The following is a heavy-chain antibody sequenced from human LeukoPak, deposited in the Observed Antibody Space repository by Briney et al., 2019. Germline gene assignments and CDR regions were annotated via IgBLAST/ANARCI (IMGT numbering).Heavy chain of an antibody. CDR3: AKDRGYESGSRWYFDL. D-gene: IGHD3-10*01. J-gene: IGHJ2*01. CDR2: TSYDGTNK. V-gene: IGHV3-30*18. CDR1: AFTFSSYA. Sequence: SGGSLRLSCAASAFTFSSYAMHWVRQAPGKGLEWVAITSYDGTNKYYADSVKGRFTISRDNSKNTLYLQMNSLGPEDTAVYYCAKDRGYESGSRWYFDLWGRGTLVTVSS.